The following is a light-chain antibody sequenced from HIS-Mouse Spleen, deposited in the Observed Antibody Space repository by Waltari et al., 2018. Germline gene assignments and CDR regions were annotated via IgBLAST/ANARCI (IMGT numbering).Light chain of an antibody. Sequence: SYELTQPPSVSVSPGQTARITCSGDALPKKYAYWYQQKSGQAPVLVIYEDSHRPSGIPQRFSGSRSGTMATLTISGAQVEDEADYSCYSTDSSGNHRVFGGGTKLTVL. CDR1: ALPKKY. J-gene: IGLJ2*01. V-gene: IGLV3-10*01. CDR3: YSTDSSGNHRV. CDR2: EDS.